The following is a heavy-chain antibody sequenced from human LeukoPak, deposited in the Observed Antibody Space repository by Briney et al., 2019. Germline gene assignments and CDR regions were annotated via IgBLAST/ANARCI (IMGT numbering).Heavy chain of an antibody. CDR1: GFTFSSYA. CDR2: ISGSGGST. CDR3: AKDSRFLEWLTYNWFDP. Sequence: GRSLRLSCAASGFTFSSYAMSWVRQAPGKGLEWVSAISGSGGSTYYADSVKGRFTISRDNSKNTLYLQMNSLRAEDTAVYYCAKDSRFLEWLTYNWFDPWGQGTLVTVSS. J-gene: IGHJ5*02. V-gene: IGHV3-23*01. D-gene: IGHD3-3*01.